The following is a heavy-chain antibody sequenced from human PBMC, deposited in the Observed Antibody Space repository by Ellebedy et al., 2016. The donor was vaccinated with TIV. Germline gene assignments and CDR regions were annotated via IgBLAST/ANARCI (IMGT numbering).Heavy chain of an antibody. V-gene: IGHV1-24*01. CDR1: GGTFSNYA. D-gene: IGHD4-17*01. Sequence: ASVKVSCXASGGTFSNYAIDWVRQAPGKGLEWMGGFDPEDGETIYAQKFQGRVTMTEDTSTDTAYMELSSLRSEDTAVYYCATAPADYGDYYFDYWGQGTLVTVSS. CDR3: ATAPADYGDYYFDY. J-gene: IGHJ4*02. CDR2: FDPEDGET.